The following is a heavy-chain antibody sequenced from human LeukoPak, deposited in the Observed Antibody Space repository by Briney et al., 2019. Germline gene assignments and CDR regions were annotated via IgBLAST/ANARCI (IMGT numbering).Heavy chain of an antibody. Sequence: SETLSLTCAVYGGXLSGYWSWIRQPPGKGLEWIGEINHTGSTNYNPSLKSRVTISVDTSKNQFSLKLSSVTAADTAVYFCARRSHYSGWYVWGQGTLVTVSS. J-gene: IGHJ1*01. CDR2: INHTGST. CDR1: GGXLSGY. CDR3: ARRSHYSGWYV. V-gene: IGHV4-34*01. D-gene: IGHD6-19*01.